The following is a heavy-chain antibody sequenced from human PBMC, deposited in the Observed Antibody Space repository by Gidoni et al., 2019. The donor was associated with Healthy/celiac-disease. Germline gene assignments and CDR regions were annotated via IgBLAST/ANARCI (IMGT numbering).Heavy chain of an antibody. V-gene: IGHV4-61*02. D-gene: IGHD2-21*02. CDR3: ARVRDCGGDCYRDY. J-gene: IGHJ4*02. CDR2: IYTSGST. Sequence: QVQLQESGPGLVKPSQTLSLTCTVPGGSISSGSYYWRWIRQPAGKGLEWIGRIYTSGSTNYNPSLKSRVTISVDTSKNQFSLKLSSVTAADTAVYYCARVRDCGGDCYRDYWGQGTLVTVSS. CDR1: GGSISSGSYY.